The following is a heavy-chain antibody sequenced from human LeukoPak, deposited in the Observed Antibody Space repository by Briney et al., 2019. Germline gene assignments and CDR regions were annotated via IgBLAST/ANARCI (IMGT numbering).Heavy chain of an antibody. CDR2: INQDGSQK. CDR1: GFTFHTYW. CDR3: ARERPYYFDN. Sequence: GGSLRLSCAASGFTFHTYWMTWVRQAPGKGLEWVANINQDGSQKYYVDSVKGRFTLSGDNAKNSLSLQMNSLRAEDTAIYHCARERPYYFDNWGQGTLVTVSS. V-gene: IGHV3-7*01. J-gene: IGHJ4*02.